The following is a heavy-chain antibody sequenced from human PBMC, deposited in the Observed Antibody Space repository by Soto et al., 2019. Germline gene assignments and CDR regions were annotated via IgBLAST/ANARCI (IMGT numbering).Heavy chain of an antibody. J-gene: IGHJ4*02. CDR2: IYYSGST. CDR3: ARDRDYYFDY. Sequence: SETLSLTCTVSCGSISSGDYYWSWIRQPPGKGLEWIGYIYYSGSTYYNPSLKSRVTISVDTSKNQFSLKLSSVTAADTAVYYCARDRDYYFDYWGQGTLVTVSS. V-gene: IGHV4-30-4*01. CDR1: CGSISSGDYY.